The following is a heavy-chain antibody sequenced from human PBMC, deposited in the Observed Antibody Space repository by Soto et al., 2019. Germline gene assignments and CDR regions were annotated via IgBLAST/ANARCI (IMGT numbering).Heavy chain of an antibody. CDR1: GFTVSTYG. D-gene: IGHD1-1*01. Sequence: EVQLLESGGGLVQPGGSVRLSCAASGFTVSTYGVTWVRQAPGKGLEWVSGFTGVIGTTHYADSVKGRFTITRDNSNNTVYLQMNSLRVEDTAVYYCARWNGYGDYWGRGTLVTVSS. CDR2: FTGVIGTT. CDR3: ARWNGYGDY. J-gene: IGHJ4*02. V-gene: IGHV3-23*01.